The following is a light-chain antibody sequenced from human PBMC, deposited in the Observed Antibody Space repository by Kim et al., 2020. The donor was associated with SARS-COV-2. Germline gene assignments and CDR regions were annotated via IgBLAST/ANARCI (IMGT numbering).Light chain of an antibody. V-gene: IGKV3-20*01. Sequence: LPSGERATLSCRSSQRGSSIAWYQQKPGQAPSLLIYGAFTRATGIPDRFSGSGSGTDFTLTISRLEPEDFAVYFCQQHGSSPITFGQGTRLEIK. J-gene: IGKJ5*01. CDR3: QQHGSSPIT. CDR1: QRGSS. CDR2: GAF.